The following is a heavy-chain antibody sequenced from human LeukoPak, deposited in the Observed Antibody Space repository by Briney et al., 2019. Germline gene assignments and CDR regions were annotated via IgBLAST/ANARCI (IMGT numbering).Heavy chain of an antibody. Sequence: PGGSLRLSCAASGFTFNLAWMSWVRQTPGKRLQWVARIAVTPDGPATDYATPVRGRFTISRDDSRNMVYLQMSSLRTDDTAVYYCVWSSTWDKRFYLDQWGQGTLVTVSS. CDR1: GFTFNLAW. V-gene: IGHV3-15*04. D-gene: IGHD6-6*01. CDR2: IAVTPDGPAT. J-gene: IGHJ4*02. CDR3: VWSSTWDKRFYLDQ.